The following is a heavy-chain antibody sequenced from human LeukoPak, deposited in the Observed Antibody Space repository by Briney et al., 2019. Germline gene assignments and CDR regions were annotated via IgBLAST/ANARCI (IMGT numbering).Heavy chain of an antibody. Sequence: GGSLRLSCAASGFTVSSNYMSWVRQAPGKGLEWVAVISYDGSNKYYADSVKGRFTISRDNSKNTLYLQMNSLRAEDTAVYYCARDQRYYDSSGFAYWGQGTLVTVSS. J-gene: IGHJ4*02. CDR1: GFTVSSNY. CDR2: ISYDGSNK. D-gene: IGHD3-22*01. V-gene: IGHV3-30-3*01. CDR3: ARDQRYYDSSGFAY.